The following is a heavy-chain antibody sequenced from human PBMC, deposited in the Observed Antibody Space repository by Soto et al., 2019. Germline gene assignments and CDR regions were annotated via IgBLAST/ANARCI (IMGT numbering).Heavy chain of an antibody. D-gene: IGHD3-16*02. CDR1: GGSISSGGYS. CDR2: IYHSGST. Sequence: QLQLQESGSGLVKPSQTLSLTCAVSGGSISSGGYSWSWIRQPPGKGLEWIGYIYHSGSTYYNPSLKSRVTISVDRSKNQFSLKLSSVTAADTAVYYCARVNYDYVWRRYRPYGMDVWGQGTTVTVSS. CDR3: ARVNYDYVWRRYRPYGMDV. J-gene: IGHJ6*02. V-gene: IGHV4-30-2*01.